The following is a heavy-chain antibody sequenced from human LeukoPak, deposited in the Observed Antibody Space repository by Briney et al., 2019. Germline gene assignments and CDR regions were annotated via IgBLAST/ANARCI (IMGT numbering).Heavy chain of an antibody. V-gene: IGHV1-69*13. CDR2: IIPIFGTA. CDR3: ARSEYYDSSGYLTLYLDY. CDR1: GGTFSSYA. D-gene: IGHD3-22*01. Sequence: ASMKVSCKASGGTFSSYAISWVRQAPGQGLEWMGGIIPIFGTANYAQKFQGRVTITADESTSTAYMELSSLRSEDTAVYYCARSEYYDSSGYLTLYLDYWGQGTLVTVSS. J-gene: IGHJ4*02.